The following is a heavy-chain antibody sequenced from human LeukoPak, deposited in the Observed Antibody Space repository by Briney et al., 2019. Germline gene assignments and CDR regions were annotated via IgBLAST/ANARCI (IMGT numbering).Heavy chain of an antibody. CDR3: ARRAGAYTHPYDY. Sequence: PGGSLRLSCAASGFTFSSYWMSWVCRAPGKGVEWVSFIYSAGSTHYSDSVKGRFTISIDNSKNTLYLQMNSLRAEDTAVYYCARRAGAYTHPYDYWGQGTLVTVS. CDR1: GFTFSSYW. D-gene: IGHD3-16*01. J-gene: IGHJ4*02. CDR2: IYSAGST. V-gene: IGHV3-53*01.